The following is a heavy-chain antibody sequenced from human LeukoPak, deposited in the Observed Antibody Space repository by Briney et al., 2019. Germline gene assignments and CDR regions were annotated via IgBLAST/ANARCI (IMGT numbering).Heavy chain of an antibody. Sequence: SETLSLTCTVSGGSISRGGYYWSWIRQPPGKGLEWIGYTYHSGSTYYNPSLKSRVTISVDRSKNQFSLKLSSVTAADTAVYYCASGENPFDYWGQGTLVTVSS. CDR3: ASGENPFDY. CDR2: TYHSGST. D-gene: IGHD4-17*01. J-gene: IGHJ4*02. V-gene: IGHV4-30-2*01. CDR1: GGSISRGGYY.